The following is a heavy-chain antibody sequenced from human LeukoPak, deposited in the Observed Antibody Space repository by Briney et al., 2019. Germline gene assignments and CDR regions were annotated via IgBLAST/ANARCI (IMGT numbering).Heavy chain of an antibody. CDR2: IYHSGST. J-gene: IGHJ4*02. CDR3: ASSYDSSGYLNFDY. D-gene: IGHD3-22*01. CDR1: GGSISSGGYS. Sequence: SETLSLTCAVSGGSISSGGYSWSWIRQPPGKGLEWIGYIYHSGSTYYNPSLKSRVTISVDRSKNQFSLKLSSVTAADTAMYYCASSYDSSGYLNFDYWGQGTLVTVSS. V-gene: IGHV4-30-2*01.